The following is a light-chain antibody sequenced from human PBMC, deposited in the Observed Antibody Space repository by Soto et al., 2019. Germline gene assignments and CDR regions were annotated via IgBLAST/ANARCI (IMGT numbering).Light chain of an antibody. CDR2: EVT. Sequence: QSALTQPASVSGSPGQSITISCTGTSSDVGGYDYVSWYQQHPGKAPKFMIYEVTNRPSGVSHRFSGSKSGNTASLTISGLQAEDEADYYCSSYTTTSTYVFGTGTKLTVL. V-gene: IGLV2-14*01. J-gene: IGLJ1*01. CDR1: SSDVGGYDY. CDR3: SSYTTTSTYV.